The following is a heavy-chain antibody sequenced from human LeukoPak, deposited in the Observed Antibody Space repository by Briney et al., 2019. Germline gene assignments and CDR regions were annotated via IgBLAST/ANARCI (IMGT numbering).Heavy chain of an antibody. D-gene: IGHD6-6*01. CDR2: ISSNGGST. V-gene: IGHV3-64D*08. CDR1: GFTFSSYG. J-gene: IGHJ4*02. CDR3: VKGVAARLDY. Sequence: GGSLRLSCSASGFTFSSYGLHWVRQAPGKGLQYVSGISSNGGSTDYADSVKGRFTISRDNSKNTLYLQMSSLRAEDTAVYYCVKGVAARLDYWGQGTLVTVSS.